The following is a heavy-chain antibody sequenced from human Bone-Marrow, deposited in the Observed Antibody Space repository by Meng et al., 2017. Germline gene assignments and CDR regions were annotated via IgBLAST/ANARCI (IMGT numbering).Heavy chain of an antibody. CDR2: INPKSGDT. Sequence: VPLVQSGDEVKKSGASVKVSCKASGYPFTGYYIHWVRRAPGQGLEWMGRINPKSGDTHYAQKFQARVTMTGDTSISTAYMELSGLRADDTAMYYCARDEDISAAGKLFGDYWGQGTLVTVSS. V-gene: IGHV1-2*06. J-gene: IGHJ4*02. D-gene: IGHD6-25*01. CDR1: GYPFTGYY. CDR3: ARDEDISAAGKLFGDY.